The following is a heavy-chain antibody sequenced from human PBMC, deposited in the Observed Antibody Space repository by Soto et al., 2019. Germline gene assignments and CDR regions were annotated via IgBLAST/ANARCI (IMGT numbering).Heavy chain of an antibody. J-gene: IGHJ4*02. CDR1: GGSVSSGSYY. V-gene: IGHV4-61*01. D-gene: IGHD5-12*01. Sequence: PSETLSLTCTVSGGSVSSGSYYWSWIRQPPGKGLEWIGYIYYSGSTNYNPSLKSRVTISVDTSKNQFSLKLSSVTAADTAVYYCAREQPQDGYNFFDYRGQGTLVTVSS. CDR3: AREQPQDGYNFFDY. CDR2: IYYSGST.